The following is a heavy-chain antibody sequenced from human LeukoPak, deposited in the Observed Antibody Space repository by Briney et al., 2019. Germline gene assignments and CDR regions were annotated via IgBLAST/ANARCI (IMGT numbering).Heavy chain of an antibody. CDR1: GFTFSSYW. CDR2: IKQDGSEK. Sequence: GGSLRLSCAASGFTFSSYWMSWVRQAPGKGLEWVANIKQDGSEKYYVDSVKGRFTISRDNAKNSLYLQMNSLRAEDTAVYYCARADSSIAARLSRSSIFNYYYMDVWGKGTTVTVSS. V-gene: IGHV3-7*01. CDR3: ARADSSIAARLSRSSIFNYYYMDV. D-gene: IGHD6-6*01. J-gene: IGHJ6*03.